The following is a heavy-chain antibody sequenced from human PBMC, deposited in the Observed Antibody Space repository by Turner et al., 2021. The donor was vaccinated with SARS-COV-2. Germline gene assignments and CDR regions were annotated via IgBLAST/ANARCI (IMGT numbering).Heavy chain of an antibody. J-gene: IGHJ5*02. V-gene: IGHV1-24*01. CDR1: GYTLTELS. CDR2: FDPEDGET. D-gene: IGHD2-2*01. Sequence: QVQLVQSGAEVKKPGASVKVSCRVSGYTLTELSMYWVRQSPGKGLEWMGGFDPEDGETIYAQNVKGRVTMTEDTSTDTAYMELSSLRSEDTAVYFCETGYQLRVNWFDPWGQGTLVTVSS. CDR3: ETGYQLRVNWFDP.